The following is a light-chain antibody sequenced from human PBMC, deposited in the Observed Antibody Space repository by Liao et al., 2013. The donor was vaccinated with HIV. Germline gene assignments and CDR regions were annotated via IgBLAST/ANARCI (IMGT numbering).Light chain of an antibody. Sequence: YVLTQPPSVSAAPGETARITCGENNIGSKSVHWYQLKPGQAPVLVIYYDTDRPTGIPERFSGSNSGNTATLTISRVEAGDEADFYCQVWDTSSDHWVFGGGTQLTVL. V-gene: IGLV3-21*04. CDR1: NIGSKS. J-gene: IGLJ3*02. CDR2: YDT. CDR3: QVWDTSSDHWV.